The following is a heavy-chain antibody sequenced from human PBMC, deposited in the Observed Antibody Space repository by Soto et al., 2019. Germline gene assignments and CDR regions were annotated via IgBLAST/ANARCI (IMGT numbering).Heavy chain of an antibody. CDR3: AKGRGQYWDFDY. CDR2: SRGSGGTA. Sequence: EVQLLESGGGSVQPGGSLILSCAASRLTFISYAMHWVRRPPGKGLEWVSSSRGSGGTAYYADSLKGRFSISRDSLVNTLYLQVNSLRAADTAVYYWAKGRGQYWDFDYWGQGTLVTVSP. J-gene: IGHJ4*02. D-gene: IGHD2-8*02. V-gene: IGHV3-23*01. CDR1: RLTFISYA.